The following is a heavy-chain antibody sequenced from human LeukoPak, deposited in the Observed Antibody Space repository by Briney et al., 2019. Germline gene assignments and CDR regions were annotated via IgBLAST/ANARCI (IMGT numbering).Heavy chain of an antibody. CDR1: GFTFSRDG. CDR3: AKEGQRGSYGVYDDYQ. CDR2: ISNDETNK. J-gene: IGHJ4*02. V-gene: IGHV3-30*18. D-gene: IGHD5/OR15-5a*01. Sequence: GGSLKLSCAASGFTFSRDGMHWVRQAPGKGLEWVAVISNDETNKYYTDSVKGRFTISRDNSKNMVYLQMNSLRVEDTAVYYCAKEGQRGSYGVYDDYQWGQGTLVTVSS.